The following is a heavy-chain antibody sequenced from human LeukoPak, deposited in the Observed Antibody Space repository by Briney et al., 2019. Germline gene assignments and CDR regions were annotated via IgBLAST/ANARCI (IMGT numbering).Heavy chain of an antibody. CDR1: GFKFGTYW. CDR3: ARDLFLVGSGMGV. J-gene: IGHJ6*02. Sequence: SGGSLRLSCAASGFKFGTYWMTWVRQAPGKGLEWVANIKEDGSEKYYVDSVKGRFSISRDNAKNSLYLEMNSLRAEDTALYYCARDLFLVGSGMGVWGQGTTVTVSS. D-gene: IGHD3-3*01. CDR2: IKEDGSEK. V-gene: IGHV3-7*03.